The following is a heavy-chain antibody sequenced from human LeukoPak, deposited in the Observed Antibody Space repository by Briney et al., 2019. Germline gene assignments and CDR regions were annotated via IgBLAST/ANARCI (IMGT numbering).Heavy chain of an antibody. CDR1: GFTFTSYS. CDR2: ISGGGGST. CDR3: AKSRLSSGYYSGPYYYYGMDV. Sequence: GGSLRLSCAASGFTFTSYSMNWVRQAPGKGLEWVSTISGGGGSTYYADSVKGRFTISRDNSKNTLYLQMNSLRAEDTAVYYCAKSRLSSGYYSGPYYYYGMDVWGQGTTVTVSS. D-gene: IGHD3-22*01. V-gene: IGHV3-23*01. J-gene: IGHJ6*02.